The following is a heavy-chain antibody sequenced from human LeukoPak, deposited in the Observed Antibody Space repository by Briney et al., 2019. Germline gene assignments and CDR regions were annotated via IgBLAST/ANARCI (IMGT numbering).Heavy chain of an antibody. Sequence: PGESLRLSCAASGFTFSSYSMNWVRQAPGKGLEWVSSISSTSNYIYYADSVKGRFTISRDNAKNSLYLQMNSLRVEDTAVYYCARAWSYSTGWYNYWGQGTLVTVSS. J-gene: IGHJ4*02. D-gene: IGHD6-19*01. CDR2: ISSTSNYI. V-gene: IGHV3-21*01. CDR1: GFTFSSYS. CDR3: ARAWSYSTGWYNY.